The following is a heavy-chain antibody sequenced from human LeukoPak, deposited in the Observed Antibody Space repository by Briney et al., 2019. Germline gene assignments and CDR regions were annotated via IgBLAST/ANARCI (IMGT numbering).Heavy chain of an antibody. D-gene: IGHD3-22*01. Sequence: GGSLRLSCAASGFTFSSYSMNWVRQAPGKGLEWVSAISGSGGTAYYADSVKGRFTISRDNSKNTLYLQMNSLRAEDTAVYYCAKKGYYDGSGYYMYYFDHWGQGTLVTVSS. CDR3: AKKGYYDGSGYYMYYFDH. V-gene: IGHV3-23*01. CDR2: ISGSGGTA. J-gene: IGHJ4*02. CDR1: GFTFSSYS.